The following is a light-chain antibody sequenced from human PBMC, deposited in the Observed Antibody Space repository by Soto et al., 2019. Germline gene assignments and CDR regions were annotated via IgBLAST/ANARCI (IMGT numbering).Light chain of an antibody. V-gene: IGKV1-5*03. Sequence: DIQMTQSPSTLSASVGDRVTITCRASQNINSWLAWYQQKPGKAPKLLIYKASSLESGVPSRFSGSGSGTEFTLTISSLQPDDFAAYYCQQYEIYPITFGLGTRLEIK. CDR1: QNINSW. CDR2: KAS. J-gene: IGKJ5*01. CDR3: QQYEIYPIT.